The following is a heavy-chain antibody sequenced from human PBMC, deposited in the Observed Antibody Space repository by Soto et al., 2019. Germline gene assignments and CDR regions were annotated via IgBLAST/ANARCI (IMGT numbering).Heavy chain of an antibody. D-gene: IGHD6-6*01. Sequence: SETLSLTCTVSGGSISSYYWSWIRQPAGRGLEWIGRIYTSGSTNYNPSLKSRVTMSVDTSKNQFSLKLSSVTAADTAVYYCARALIAARPGAFDIWGQGTMVTVSS. J-gene: IGHJ3*02. V-gene: IGHV4-4*07. CDR3: ARALIAARPGAFDI. CDR1: GGSISSYY. CDR2: IYTSGST.